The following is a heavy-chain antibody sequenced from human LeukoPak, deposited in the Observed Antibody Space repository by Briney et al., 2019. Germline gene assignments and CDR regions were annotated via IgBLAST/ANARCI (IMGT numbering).Heavy chain of an antibody. V-gene: IGHV1-2*02. CDR2: INPNSCDT. Sequence: ASVKVSCKASGYTFTGYYKHWVRHAPGQGLDWMGLINPNSCDTNYAQKFQSRVNMTSDTSISTAYRELSRLRSDDTAVYYCARLADLGYCSGGSCYSGWYDSWGQGTLVTVSS. CDR3: ARLADLGYCSGGSCYSGWYDS. J-gene: IGHJ5*01. D-gene: IGHD2-15*01. CDR1: GYTFTGYY.